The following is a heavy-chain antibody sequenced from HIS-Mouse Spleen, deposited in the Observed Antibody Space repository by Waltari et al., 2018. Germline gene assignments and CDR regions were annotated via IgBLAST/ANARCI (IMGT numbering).Heavy chain of an antibody. CDR2: IYYSGST. V-gene: IGHV4-39*07. CDR1: GGSISSSSYY. D-gene: IGHD6-13*01. Sequence: QLQLQESGPGLVKPSETLSLTCTVSGGSISSSSYYWGWIRQPPGQGLEWIGGIYYSGSTDYNPSLKSRVTISVDTSKNQFSLKLSSVTAADTAVYYCAREIPYSSSWYDWYFDLWGRGTLVTVSS. CDR3: AREIPYSSSWYDWYFDL. J-gene: IGHJ2*01.